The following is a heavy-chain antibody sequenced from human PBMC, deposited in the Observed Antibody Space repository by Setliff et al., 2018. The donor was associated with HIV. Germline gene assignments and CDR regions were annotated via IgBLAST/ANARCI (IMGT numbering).Heavy chain of an antibody. J-gene: IGHJ3*01. D-gene: IGHD3-10*01. V-gene: IGHV4-4*07. CDR2: MYTSGST. CDR1: SGSFSSYY. CDR3: ARGGPNVNDAFDL. Sequence: SETLSLTCNVSSGSFSSYYWSWIRQPAGKALEWIGRMYTSGSTNYNPSLKSRVTMSLDTSKTQFTLTLNSVTAAATALYFCARGGPNVNDAFDLWGQGTVVTVSS.